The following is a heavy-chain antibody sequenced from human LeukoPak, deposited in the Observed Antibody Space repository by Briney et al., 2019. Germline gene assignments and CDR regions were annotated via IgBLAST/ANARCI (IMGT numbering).Heavy chain of an antibody. J-gene: IGHJ4*02. CDR3: ARFSTPEPFY. V-gene: IGHV5-51*01. Sequence: GESLKISCKGSGYSFSTYWIGWVRQMPGKGLEWMGIIFPGDSDTRYSPSFQGQVTISADKSISTAYLQWSSLKASDSAMYYCARFSTPEPFYWGQGTLVTVSS. CDR2: IFPGDSDT. CDR1: GYSFSTYW. D-gene: IGHD1-14*01.